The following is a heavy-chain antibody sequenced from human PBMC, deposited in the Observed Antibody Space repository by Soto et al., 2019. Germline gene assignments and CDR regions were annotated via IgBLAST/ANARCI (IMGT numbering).Heavy chain of an antibody. V-gene: IGHV5-51*01. CDR3: ARRSAAGIDS. Sequence: PGESRQISVKVSGYRCTSSWIGWVRQTPGKGLEWMGIIYPGDSDTRYSPSFQGQATISADKSITTAYLQWSSLKASDTAMYYCARRSAAGIDSWGQGTLVTVS. CDR1: GYRCTSSW. D-gene: IGHD6-13*01. J-gene: IGHJ4*02. CDR2: IYPGDSDT.